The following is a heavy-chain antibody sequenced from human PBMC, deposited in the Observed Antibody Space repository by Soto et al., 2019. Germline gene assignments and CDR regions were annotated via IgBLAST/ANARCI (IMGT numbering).Heavy chain of an antibody. V-gene: IGHV3-21*01. CDR1: GFTFSSYS. CDR3: ARSLNYYYYGMDV. D-gene: IGHD3-9*01. J-gene: IGHJ6*02. Sequence: GGSLRLSCAASGFTFSSYSVNWVRQAPGKGLEWVSSISSSSSYIYYADSVKGRFTISRDNAKNSLYLQMNSLRAEDTAVYYCARSLNYYYYGMDVWGQGTTVTVSS. CDR2: ISSSSSYI.